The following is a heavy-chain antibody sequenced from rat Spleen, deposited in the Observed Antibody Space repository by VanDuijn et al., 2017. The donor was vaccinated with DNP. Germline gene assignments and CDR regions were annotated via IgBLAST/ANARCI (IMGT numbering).Heavy chain of an antibody. D-gene: IGHD1-2*01. J-gene: IGHJ3*01. CDR3: VRDYYSSYPGEY. CDR1: GYTFTTYY. CDR2: INTGSGIT. V-gene: IGHV1-43*01. Sequence: QVQLQQSGAELAKPGSSVKISCKASGYTFTTYYMSWIKQTTGQGLEYIGYINTGSGITSYNEKFKGTATLTVDKSSSTAFMKLSSLTPDESAIYYCVRDYYSSYPGEYWGQGTLFTVSS.